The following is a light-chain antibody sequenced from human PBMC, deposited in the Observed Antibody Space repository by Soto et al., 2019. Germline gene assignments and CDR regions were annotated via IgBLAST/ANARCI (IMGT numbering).Light chain of an antibody. J-gene: IGKJ3*01. Sequence: EIVLTPSPGTLSLSPGGRATLSCRASQSVSSSYLAWYQQKPGQAPRLLIYGASSRATGIPDRSSGSGSGTDFTLTISRLEPEDFAVYYCQQYGSSPRTFGPGTKVDIK. V-gene: IGKV3-20*01. CDR2: GAS. CDR1: QSVSSSY. CDR3: QQYGSSPRT.